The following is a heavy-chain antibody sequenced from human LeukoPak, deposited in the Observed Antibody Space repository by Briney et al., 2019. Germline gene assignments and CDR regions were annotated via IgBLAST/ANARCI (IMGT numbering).Heavy chain of an antibody. D-gene: IGHD4-17*01. CDR2: IRSKANSYAT. Sequence: GGSLRLSCAASGFTFSGSAIHWVRQASGKGLEWVGRIRSKANSYATSSAASVKGRFTISRDDSKNTAYLQMNSLKTEDTAVYHCTRDYGVLFDYWGQGTLVTVSS. J-gene: IGHJ4*02. V-gene: IGHV3-73*01. CDR3: TRDYGVLFDY. CDR1: GFTFSGSA.